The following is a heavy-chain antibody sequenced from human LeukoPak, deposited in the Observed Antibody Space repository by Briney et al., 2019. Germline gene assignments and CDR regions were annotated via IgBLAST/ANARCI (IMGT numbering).Heavy chain of an antibody. V-gene: IGHV4-39*01. J-gene: IGHJ4*02. Sequence: SETLSLTCTVSGGSISSSSFYWDWIRQPPGKGLEWIGTIYYSGTTYYNPSLKSRVTMSVDTSKNQFSLKLSSVTAADTAVYYCARLASYGDFPPSPYFDYWGQGTLVTVSS. D-gene: IGHD4-17*01. CDR1: GGSISSSSFY. CDR2: IYYSGTT. CDR3: ARLASYGDFPPSPYFDY.